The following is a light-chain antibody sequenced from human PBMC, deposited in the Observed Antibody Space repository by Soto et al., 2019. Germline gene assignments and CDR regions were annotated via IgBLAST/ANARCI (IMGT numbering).Light chain of an antibody. Sequence: QSVLTQPPSASGTPGQRVTISCSGSNSNIGRHTVNWYQQFPGTAPKLLIYTDNQRPSGVPDRFSDSKSGPSASLAISALHSEDEADYYCAAWDDSLGAGVFGGGTKVTVL. V-gene: IGLV1-44*01. J-gene: IGLJ3*02. CDR3: AAWDDSLGAGV. CDR1: NSNIGRHT. CDR2: TDN.